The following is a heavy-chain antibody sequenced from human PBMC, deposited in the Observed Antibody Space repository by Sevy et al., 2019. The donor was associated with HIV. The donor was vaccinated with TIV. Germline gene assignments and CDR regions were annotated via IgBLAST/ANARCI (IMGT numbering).Heavy chain of an antibody. CDR3: ARRGYTQTRVPFFDY. D-gene: IGHD4-17*01. CDR1: GGSMSSGSYY. Sequence: SETLSLTCTVSGGSMSSGSYYWGWIRQPPGKGLEWIGSIYFSGSTYYNPSLKSRVTMSVDTSKNQFSLKLSSVTAADTVVYYCARRGYTQTRVPFFDYWGQGTLVTVSS. V-gene: IGHV4-39*01. CDR2: IYFSGST. J-gene: IGHJ4*02.